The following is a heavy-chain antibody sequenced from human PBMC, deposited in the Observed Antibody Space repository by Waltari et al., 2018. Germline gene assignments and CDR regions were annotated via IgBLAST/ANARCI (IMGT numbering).Heavy chain of an antibody. Sequence: EVQLLESGGGLVQPGGSLRLSCAASGFTFRTHAMRWVRQAPGKGLGWVSVISYDGRTIYSAESVRDRFTISRDNSRNTLYLEMNSLRDEDTAVYYCARDWRRSLEFFDWLLFALDFWGQGTLVAVSS. CDR3: ARDWRRSLEFFDWLLFALDF. D-gene: IGHD3-3*02. CDR1: GFTFRTHA. J-gene: IGHJ4*02. CDR2: ISYDGRTI. V-gene: IGHV3-23*01.